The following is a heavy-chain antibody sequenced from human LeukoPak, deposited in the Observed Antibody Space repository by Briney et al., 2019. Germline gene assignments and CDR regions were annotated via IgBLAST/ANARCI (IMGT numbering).Heavy chain of an antibody. CDR3: AKMFLFYYESSGVPFDT. D-gene: IGHD3-22*01. J-gene: IGHJ3*02. CDR2: IKQDGSEK. Sequence: GGSLRLSCAASGFTFSSYWMSWVRQAPGKGLEWVANIKQDGSEKYYVDSVKGRFTISRDNAKNSLYLQMNSLRAEDTAVNYCAKMFLFYYESSGVPFDTWGQGKMVTIFS. CDR1: GFTFSSYW. V-gene: IGHV3-7*03.